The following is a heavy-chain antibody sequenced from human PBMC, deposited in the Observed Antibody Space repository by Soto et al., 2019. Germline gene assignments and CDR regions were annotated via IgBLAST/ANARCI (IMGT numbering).Heavy chain of an antibody. CDR1: GFTVSSNY. D-gene: IGHD6-13*01. J-gene: IGHJ4*02. Sequence: EVQLVESGGGLVQPGGSLRLSCAASGFTVSSNYMSWVRQAPGKGLEWVSVIYSGGSTYYADSVKGRFTISRDNSKNTLYRQMYGLRAEDMAVYDCASQYRSSWYVCDWGQGTLVTVSS. V-gene: IGHV3-66*04. CDR2: IYSGGST. CDR3: ASQYRSSWYVCD.